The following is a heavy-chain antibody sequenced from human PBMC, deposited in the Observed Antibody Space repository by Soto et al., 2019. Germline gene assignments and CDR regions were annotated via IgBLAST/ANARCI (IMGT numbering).Heavy chain of an antibody. J-gene: IGHJ1*01. V-gene: IGHV3-53*01. CDR3: ARDRVESGYPEYFQH. Sequence: PGVSLRLSSESSGFTVSSNYKSWVREAPGKGLEWVSVIYSGGSTYYADSVKGRFTISRDNSKNTLYLQMNSLRAEDTAVYYCARDRVESGYPEYFQHWGQGT. D-gene: IGHD3-22*01. CDR1: GFTVSSNY. CDR2: IYSGGST.